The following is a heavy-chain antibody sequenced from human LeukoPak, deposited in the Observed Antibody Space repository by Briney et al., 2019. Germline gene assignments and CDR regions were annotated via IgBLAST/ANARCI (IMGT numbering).Heavy chain of an antibody. Sequence: LSLTCAVYGGSFSGYYWSWIRQPPGKGLEWVSYISSSGSTIYYADSVKGRFTISRDNAKNSLYLQINSLRAEDTAVYYCARDRTTIFGVVLDYWGQGTLVTVSS. CDR1: GGSFSGYY. CDR3: ARDRTTIFGVVLDY. D-gene: IGHD3-3*01. CDR2: ISSSGSTI. J-gene: IGHJ4*02. V-gene: IGHV3-11*04.